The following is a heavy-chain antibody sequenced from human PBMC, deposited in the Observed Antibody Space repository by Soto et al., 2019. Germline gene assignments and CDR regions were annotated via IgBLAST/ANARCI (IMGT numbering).Heavy chain of an antibody. J-gene: IGHJ6*03. CDR1: GGSISSYY. D-gene: IGHD3-10*01. CDR3: ARVTMVRGVIIYYYYYMDV. Sequence: QVQLQESGPGLVKPSETLSLTCTVSGGSISSYYWSWIRQPPGKGLEWIGYIYYSGSTNYNPSLKSRVTISVDTYKNQFSLKLSSVTAADTAVYYCARVTMVRGVIIYYYYYMDVWGKGTTVTVSS. CDR2: IYYSGST. V-gene: IGHV4-59*01.